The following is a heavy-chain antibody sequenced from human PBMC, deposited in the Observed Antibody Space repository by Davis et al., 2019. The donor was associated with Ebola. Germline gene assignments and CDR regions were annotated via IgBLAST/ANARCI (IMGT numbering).Heavy chain of an antibody. CDR1: GGSFSGYY. Sequence: GSLRLSCAVYGGSFSGYYWSWIRQPPGKGLEWIGEINHSGSTNYNPSLKSRVTISVDTSKNQFSLKLSSVTAADTAVYYCARTRLYCSGGNCYDYYGMDVWGQGTTVTVSS. D-gene: IGHD2-15*01. CDR3: ARTRLYCSGGNCYDYYGMDV. J-gene: IGHJ6*02. CDR2: INHSGST. V-gene: IGHV4-34*01.